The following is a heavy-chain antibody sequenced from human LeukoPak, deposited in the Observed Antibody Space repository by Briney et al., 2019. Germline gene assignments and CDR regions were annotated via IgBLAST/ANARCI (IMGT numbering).Heavy chain of an antibody. J-gene: IGHJ4*02. Sequence: SGGSLRLSCAASGFTFSSYAMSWVRQAPGKGLEWVSAISGSGDNTYYADSVKGRFTISRDNSKNTLYLQMNSLRAEDTAVYYCARDLHSYGYWGQGTLVTVSS. CDR2: ISGSGDNT. CDR3: ARDLHSYGY. D-gene: IGHD5-18*01. V-gene: IGHV3-23*01. CDR1: GFTFSSYA.